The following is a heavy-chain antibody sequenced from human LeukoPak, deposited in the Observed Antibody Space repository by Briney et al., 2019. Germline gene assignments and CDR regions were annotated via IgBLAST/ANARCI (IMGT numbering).Heavy chain of an antibody. V-gene: IGHV4-34*01. CDR2: INHSGST. J-gene: IGHJ3*02. CDR1: GGSFSGYY. D-gene: IGHD3-22*01. Sequence: PSETLSLTCAVYGGSFSGYYWSWIRQPPGKGLEWIGEINHSGSTNYNPSLKSRVTLSVDTSKNQFSLKLSSVTAADTAVYYCARGVLFAPLLLNIRDAFDIWGQGTMVTVSS. CDR3: ARGVLFAPLLLNIRDAFDI.